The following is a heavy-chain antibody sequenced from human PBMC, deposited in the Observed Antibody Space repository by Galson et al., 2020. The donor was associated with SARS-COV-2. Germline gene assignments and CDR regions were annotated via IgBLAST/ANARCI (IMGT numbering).Heavy chain of an antibody. D-gene: IGHD3-3*01. CDR3: ASDYDLWSGYYTDYYYGRDV. CDR2: INPNSGGT. CDR1: GYTFTGYF. J-gene: IGHJ6*02. Sequence: ASVKVSCKASGYTFTGYFMHWVRQAPGQGLEWMGWINPNSGGTNYAQKFQGRVTMTGDTSISTAYMELSSLRSDDTAVYYCASDYDLWSGYYTDYYYGRDVWGQGTTVTVSS. V-gene: IGHV1-2*02.